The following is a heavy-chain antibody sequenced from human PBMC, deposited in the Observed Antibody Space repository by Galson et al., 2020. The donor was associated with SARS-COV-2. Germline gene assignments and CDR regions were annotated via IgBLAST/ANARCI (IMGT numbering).Heavy chain of an antibody. J-gene: IGHJ4*02. D-gene: IGHD5-18*01. CDR1: GFTFSSYD. CDR3: ARDVVRNSHGYLDS. Sequence: GGSLRLSCAASGFTFSSYDMHWVRQAPGKGLEWVVVISFDGSDKYYADSVKGRFTISRDSSKNMFFLQMSSLRTEDTAVYYCARDVVRNSHGYLDSWGQGTLVTVSS. V-gene: IGHV3-30*04. CDR2: ISFDGSDK.